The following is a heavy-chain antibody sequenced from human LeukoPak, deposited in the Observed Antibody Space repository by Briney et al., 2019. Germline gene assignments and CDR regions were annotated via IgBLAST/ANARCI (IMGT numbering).Heavy chain of an antibody. J-gene: IGHJ4*02. CDR2: IYPGDSDT. D-gene: IGHD6-19*01. V-gene: IGHV5-51*01. CDR1: GYSFTSYW. Sequence: GESLKISCKGSGYSFTSYWIGWVRQMPGKDLEWMGIIYPGDSDTRYSPSFQGQVTISADKSISTAYLQWSSLKASDTAMYYCARHFGEYSSGPSVDYWGQGTLVTVSS. CDR3: ARHFGEYSSGPSVDY.